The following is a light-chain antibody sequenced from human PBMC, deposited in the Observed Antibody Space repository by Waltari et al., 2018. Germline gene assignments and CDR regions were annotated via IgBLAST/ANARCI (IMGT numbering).Light chain of an antibody. J-gene: IGLJ2*01. CDR2: EGN. CDR1: SGSISTPH. Sequence: NLMLTQPHSVSESPGKTVTISCTPSSGSISTPHVPWYQQRPGGSPTTVIYEGNQRPYGVPDRFSGSIDTSSDSASLTISGLRPEDEADYYCQSYDNNNPVVFGGGTKLIVL. V-gene: IGLV6-57*01. CDR3: QSYDNNNPVV.